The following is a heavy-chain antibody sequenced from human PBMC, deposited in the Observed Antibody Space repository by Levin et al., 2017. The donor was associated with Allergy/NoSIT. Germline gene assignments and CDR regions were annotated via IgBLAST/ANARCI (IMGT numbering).Heavy chain of an antibody. CDR2: ISSDVTNK. Sequence: PGGSLRLSCAASGFTFSSYGMHWVRQPPGKGLEWFAVISSDVTNKYYADSVKGQFTVSRDNSKSPLFLQMNSLGAEDAAMYDGGKDRAESSTSDFDYWGQGTLVTVSS. CDR3: GKDRAESSTSDFDY. V-gene: IGHV3-30*18. CDR1: GFTFSSYG. D-gene: IGHD6-13*01. J-gene: IGHJ4*02.